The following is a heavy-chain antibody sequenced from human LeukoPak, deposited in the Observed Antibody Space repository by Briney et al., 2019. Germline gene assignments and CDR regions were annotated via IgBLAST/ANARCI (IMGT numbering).Heavy chain of an antibody. CDR1: GGSFSSSSYY. Sequence: KPSETLSLTCTVSGGSFSSSSYYWGWIRQPPGKGLEWIGYIYYSGSTNYNPSLKSRVTISVDTSKNQFSLKLSSVTAADTAVYYCARAGRYYYDSSGYYAGPRIEPFDYWAREPWSPSPQ. CDR2: IYYSGST. D-gene: IGHD3-22*01. J-gene: IGHJ4*02. CDR3: ARAGRYYYDSSGYYAGPRIEPFDY. V-gene: IGHV4-61*01.